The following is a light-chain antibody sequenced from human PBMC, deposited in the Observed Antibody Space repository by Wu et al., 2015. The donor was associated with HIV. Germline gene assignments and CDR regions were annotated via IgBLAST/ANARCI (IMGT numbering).Light chain of an antibody. V-gene: IGKV1-9*01. J-gene: IGKJ5*01. CDR2: GAS. CDR3: QQLKSYPT. Sequence: DIQLTQSPSFLSASVGDRVTLACRASQAISSYLAWYQQKPGKAPKLLIYGASSLQSGVPSRFSGSGSETEFTLTINSLQPEDFATYYCQQLKSYPTFGQGTRLDIK. CDR1: QAISSY.